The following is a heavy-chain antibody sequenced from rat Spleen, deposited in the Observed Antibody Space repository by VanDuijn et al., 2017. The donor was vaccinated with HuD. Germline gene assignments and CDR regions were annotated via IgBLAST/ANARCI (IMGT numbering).Heavy chain of an antibody. CDR2: ISHDGSGT. Sequence: EVQLVESGGGLVQPGKSLKLSCSASGFTFSSYGIHWIRQAPGKGLDWVAYISHDGSGTDYRDSVKGRFTISRDNAKSTPYLRMDSLRSEDTATYYCTTVLQGHGFAYWGQGTLVTVSS. J-gene: IGHJ3*01. CDR3: TTVLQGHGFAY. V-gene: IGHV5-29*01. D-gene: IGHD1-1*01. CDR1: GFTFSSYG.